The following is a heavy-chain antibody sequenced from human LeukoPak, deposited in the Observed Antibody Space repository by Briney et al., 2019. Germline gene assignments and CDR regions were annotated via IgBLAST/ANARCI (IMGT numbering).Heavy chain of an antibody. J-gene: IGHJ4*02. CDR3: ARATGFSSGCYRYFDY. CDR1: GGSISSSSYY. CDR2: IFYSGST. Sequence: SETLSLTCSVSGGSISSSSYYWGWIRQPPGKGLEWIGSIFYSGSTCYNASLQSRVTMSVDTSKNQFSLKLTSVTAADTAVYYCARATGFSSGCYRYFDYWGQGTLVTVSP. V-gene: IGHV4-39*01. D-gene: IGHD6-19*01.